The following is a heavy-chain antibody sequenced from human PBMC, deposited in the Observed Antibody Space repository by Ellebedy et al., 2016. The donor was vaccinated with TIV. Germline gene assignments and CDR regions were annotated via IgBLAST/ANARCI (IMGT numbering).Heavy chain of an antibody. Sequence: SETLSLTXAVYGGSFSGYYWGWIRQPPGKGLEWIGEINHSGSTNYNPSLKSRVTISVDTSKNQFSLKLSSVTAADTAVYYCARLVRGVRSWFDPWGQGTLVTVSS. CDR2: INHSGST. CDR3: ARLVRGVRSWFDP. V-gene: IGHV4-34*01. CDR1: GGSFSGYY. D-gene: IGHD3-10*01. J-gene: IGHJ5*02.